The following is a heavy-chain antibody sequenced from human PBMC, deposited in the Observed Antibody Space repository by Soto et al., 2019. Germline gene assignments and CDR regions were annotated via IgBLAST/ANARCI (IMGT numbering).Heavy chain of an antibody. D-gene: IGHD2-15*01. CDR2: IYPGDSDT. CDR1: GYSFTSYW. Sequence: PGESLKISCKGSGYSFTSYWIGWVRQMPGKGLEWMGIIYPGDSDTRYSPSFQGQVTISADKSISTAYLQWSSLKASDTAMYYCARQLLDIVVVVAATRHEDAFDIWGQGTMVTVSS. CDR3: ARQLLDIVVVVAATRHEDAFDI. J-gene: IGHJ3*02. V-gene: IGHV5-51*01.